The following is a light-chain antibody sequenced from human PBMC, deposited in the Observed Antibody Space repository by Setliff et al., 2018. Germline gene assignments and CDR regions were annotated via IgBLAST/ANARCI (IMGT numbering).Light chain of an antibody. CDR1: SSDVGSYDL. V-gene: IGLV2-14*03. Sequence: LTQPASVSGSPGQSITISCSGTSSDVGSYDLVSWYQQHPDKAPKLIIYGVSNRPSGVSSRFSGSKSGNTASLTISGLQTEDEADYYCTAYTSGTTYVFGTGTKVTVL. CDR2: GVS. J-gene: IGLJ1*01. CDR3: TAYTSGTTYV.